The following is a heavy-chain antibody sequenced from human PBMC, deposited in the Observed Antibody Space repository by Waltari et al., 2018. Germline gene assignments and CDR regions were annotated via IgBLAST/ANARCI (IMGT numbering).Heavy chain of an antibody. Sequence: QVQLQESGPGLVKPSETLSLTCAVSGYSISSGYYWGWIRQPPGKGLEWVGSIYHSGRTYYSPYLKSGVTISVDTSKNQFSLKLSSVTAADTAVYYCARADGYSYGYFDYWGQGTLVTVSS. V-gene: IGHV4-38-2*01. J-gene: IGHJ4*02. CDR1: GYSISSGYY. D-gene: IGHD5-18*01. CDR2: IYHSGRT. CDR3: ARADGYSYGYFDY.